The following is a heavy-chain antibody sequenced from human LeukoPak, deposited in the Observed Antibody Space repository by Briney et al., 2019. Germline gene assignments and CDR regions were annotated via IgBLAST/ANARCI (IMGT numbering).Heavy chain of an antibody. V-gene: IGHV3-48*01. CDR2: ISSSSGTI. J-gene: IGHJ4*02. CDR3: ARALGYSYGYAVDY. Sequence: GGSLRLSCAASGFIFSNYNMNWVRQTPGKGLEWLSYISSSSGTIYYADSVKGRFTISGDNAKNSLYLQMNILRAEDTAVYYCARALGYSYGYAVDYWGQGTLVTVSS. D-gene: IGHD5-18*01. CDR1: GFIFSNYN.